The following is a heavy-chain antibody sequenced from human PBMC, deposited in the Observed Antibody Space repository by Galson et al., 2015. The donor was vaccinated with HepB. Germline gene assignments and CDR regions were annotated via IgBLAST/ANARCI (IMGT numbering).Heavy chain of an antibody. CDR2: IVVGSGNT. CDR1: GFIFSNSA. Sequence: SVKVSCKASGFIFSNSAVQWVRQARGQRLEWIGWIVVGSGNTNYTQKFQERVTITRDMSTRTAYMQLSSLRSEDTAAYYCAALSGITLIVSQGYGMDVWGQGTTVTVSS. J-gene: IGHJ6*02. CDR3: AALSGITLIVSQGYGMDV. D-gene: IGHD3-22*01. V-gene: IGHV1-58*01.